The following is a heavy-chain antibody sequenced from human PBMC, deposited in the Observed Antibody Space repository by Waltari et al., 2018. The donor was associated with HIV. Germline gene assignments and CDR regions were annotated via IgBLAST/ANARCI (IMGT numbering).Heavy chain of an antibody. D-gene: IGHD1-26*01. CDR1: GGSFSVYY. J-gene: IGHJ2*01. CDR3: AREREWYFDL. CDR2: INHSGST. Sequence: QVQLQQWGAGLLKPSETLSLTCAVYGGSFSVYYWSWIRQPPGKGLEWIGEINHSGSTNYNPSRKSRVTISVDTSKNQFSLKLNSVTAADTAVYYCAREREWYFDLWGRGTLVTVSS. V-gene: IGHV4-34*01.